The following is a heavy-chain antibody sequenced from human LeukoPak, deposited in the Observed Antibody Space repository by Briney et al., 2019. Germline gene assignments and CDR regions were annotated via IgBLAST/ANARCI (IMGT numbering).Heavy chain of an antibody. CDR2: IKQDGSEK. V-gene: IGHV3-7*01. J-gene: IGHJ3*02. Sequence: PGGSLRLSCAASGFTFSSYWMSWVRQAPGKGLEWVANIKQDGSEKYYADSVKGRFTISRDNSKNTLYLQMNSLRAEDTAVYYCAKDRAYSSSWSDAFDIWGQGTMVTVSS. CDR1: GFTFSSYW. D-gene: IGHD6-13*01. CDR3: AKDRAYSSSWSDAFDI.